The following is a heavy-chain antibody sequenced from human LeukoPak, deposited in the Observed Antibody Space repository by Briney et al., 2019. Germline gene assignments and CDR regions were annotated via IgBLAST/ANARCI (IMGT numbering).Heavy chain of an antibody. Sequence: PSETLSLTCTVSGGSISTYYWSWIRQPPGKGLEWIGFIYYSGSTNYNPSLKSRVTISVDTSKNHFSLKLYSVIAADTAVYYCARVHYDSSGYFDFWGQGTLVTVSS. CDR1: GGSISTYY. D-gene: IGHD3-22*01. V-gene: IGHV4-59*01. CDR3: ARVHYDSSGYFDF. CDR2: IYYSGST. J-gene: IGHJ4*02.